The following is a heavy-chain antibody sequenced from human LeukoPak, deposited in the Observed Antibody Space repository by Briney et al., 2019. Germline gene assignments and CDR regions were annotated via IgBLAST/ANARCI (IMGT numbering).Heavy chain of an antibody. Sequence: GGSLRLSCAASRFTVSSNYMSWVRQAPGKGLEWVSFIYSSGSAYYADSVRGRFTISRDNSNNTLYLQMNSLRVEDTAVYYCARGRFGLSLDYWGQGTLVTVSS. D-gene: IGHD3-16*01. CDR1: RFTVSSNY. CDR2: IYSSGSA. CDR3: ARGRFGLSLDY. J-gene: IGHJ4*02. V-gene: IGHV3-66*01.